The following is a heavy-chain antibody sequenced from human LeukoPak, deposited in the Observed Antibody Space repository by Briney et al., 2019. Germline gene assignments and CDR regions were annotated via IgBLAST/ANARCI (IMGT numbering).Heavy chain of an antibody. D-gene: IGHD3-22*01. CDR1: NYTFISYG. J-gene: IGHJ4*02. V-gene: IGHV1-18*01. CDR3: ARELRGTYYYESSGSDY. Sequence: ASVKVSCKTSNYTFISYGMSWVRQAPGQGLEWMGWISAFNGNTNYAQKFQGRVTMTTDTPTSTGYLEVRSLRVDDTAVYYCARELRGTYYYESSGSDYWGQGTLVTVSS. CDR2: ISAFNGNT.